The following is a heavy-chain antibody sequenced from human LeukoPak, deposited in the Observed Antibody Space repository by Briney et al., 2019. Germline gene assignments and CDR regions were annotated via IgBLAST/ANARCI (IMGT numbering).Heavy chain of an antibody. D-gene: IGHD3-16*01. CDR3: ARTVLRSLGEFSLRGWFDP. CDR1: GFTFSSYS. CDR2: ISSSSSYI. J-gene: IGHJ5*02. V-gene: IGHV3-21*01. Sequence: PGGSLRLSCAASGFTFSSYSMNWVRQAPGKGLEWVSSISSSSSYIYYADSVKGRFTISRDNAKNSLYLQMNSLRAEDTAVYYCARTVLRSLGEFSLRGWFDPWGKGTLVIVSS.